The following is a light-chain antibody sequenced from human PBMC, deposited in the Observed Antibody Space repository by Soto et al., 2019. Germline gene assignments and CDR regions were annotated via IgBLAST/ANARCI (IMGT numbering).Light chain of an antibody. CDR3: QQYENLPT. J-gene: IGKJ5*01. CDR1: QNINNY. CDR2: DAS. Sequence: DIQMTQSPSSLSASVGDRFTITSQPSQNINNYLNWYQQKPGRAPKLLIYDASNLEAGVPSRFRGSGSGTDFTFTISRLQPEDIATYYCQQYENLPTFGQGTRLEIK. V-gene: IGKV1-33*01.